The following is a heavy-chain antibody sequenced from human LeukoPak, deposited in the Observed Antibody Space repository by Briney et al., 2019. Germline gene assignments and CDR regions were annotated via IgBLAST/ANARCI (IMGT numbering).Heavy chain of an antibody. J-gene: IGHJ6*02. D-gene: IGHD2-8*01. CDR1: GFTLSSNY. V-gene: IGHV3-53*01. CDR3: AREAYSYCTNGVCPHGMDG. CDR2: IYSGGST. Sequence: GGSLRLSCVASGFTLSSNYMSWVRQAPGKGLEWVSVIYSGGSTYYADSVKGRFTIPRDNFKNTLYLQMNSLRAEDTAVYYCAREAYSYCTNGVCPHGMDGWGQGATVTGSS.